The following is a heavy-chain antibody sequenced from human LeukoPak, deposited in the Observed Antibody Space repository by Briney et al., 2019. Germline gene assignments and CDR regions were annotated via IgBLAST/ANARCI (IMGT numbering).Heavy chain of an antibody. CDR2: ISGSGGST. CDR1: GFTFSSYA. CDR3: AKDGAGGALIWRYFDY. D-gene: IGHD2-8*01. V-gene: IGHV3-23*01. Sequence: LPGGSLRLSCAASGFTFSSYAMSWVRQAPGKGLEWVSAISGSGGSTYYADSVKGRFTISRDNSKNTLYLQMNSLRAEDTAVYYCAKDGAGGALIWRYFDYWGQGTLVTVSS. J-gene: IGHJ4*02.